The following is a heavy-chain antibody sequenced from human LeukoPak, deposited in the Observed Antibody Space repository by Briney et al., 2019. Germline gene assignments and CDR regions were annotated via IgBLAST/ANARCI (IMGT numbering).Heavy chain of an antibody. D-gene: IGHD3-22*01. J-gene: IGHJ4*02. V-gene: IGHV3-7*01. CDR1: GFTFSDYW. CDR3: ARDSLSYYFDSSGYYRGPFDF. CDR2: IKKDGNEK. Sequence: GGSLRLSCEGSGFTFSDYWMTWVRQAPGKGLEWVANIKKDGNEKYYLDSVKGRFTISRDNAKKSVYLQVSSLRAEDTAVYYCARDSLSYYFDSSGYYRGPFDFWGQGSLVTVSS.